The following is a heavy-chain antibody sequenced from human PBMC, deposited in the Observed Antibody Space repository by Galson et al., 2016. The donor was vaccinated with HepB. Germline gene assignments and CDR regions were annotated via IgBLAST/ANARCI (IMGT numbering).Heavy chain of an antibody. CDR1: GYTFTGHY. CDR3: AKDAAGGFDYSYNFDY. D-gene: IGHD6-13*01. J-gene: IGHJ4*01. CDR2: INPNSGGT. V-gene: IGHV1-2*02. Sequence: SVKVSCKASGYTFTGHYLHWVRQAPGQGLEWMGWINPNSGGTNYAQKFQGRVTMTRDTSISTAYMELSRLTSDDTAVYSCAKDAAGGFDYSYNFDYWGQGTLVTVSS.